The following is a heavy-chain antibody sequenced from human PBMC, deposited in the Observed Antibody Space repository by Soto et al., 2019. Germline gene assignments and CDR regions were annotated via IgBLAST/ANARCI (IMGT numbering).Heavy chain of an antibody. Sequence: PSETLSLTCTVSGGSISSYYWSWIRQPPGKGLEWIGYIYYSGSTNYNPSLKSRVTISVDTSKNQFSLKLSSVTAADTAVYYCERHENDYGDYDDAFDIWGQGTMVTVSS. V-gene: IGHV4-59*08. J-gene: IGHJ3*02. CDR1: GGSISSYY. CDR3: ERHENDYGDYDDAFDI. D-gene: IGHD4-17*01. CDR2: IYYSGST.